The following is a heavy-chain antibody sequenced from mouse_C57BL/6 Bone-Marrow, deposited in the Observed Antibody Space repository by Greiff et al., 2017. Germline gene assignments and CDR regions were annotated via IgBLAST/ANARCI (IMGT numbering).Heavy chain of an antibody. V-gene: IGHV5-12*01. CDR2: ISNGGGST. CDR3: ARFYYDYPYFDY. J-gene: IGHJ2*01. D-gene: IGHD2-4*01. CDR1: GFTFSDYY. Sequence: DVKLVESGGGLVQPGGSLKLSCAASGFTFSDYYMYWVRQTPEKRLEWVAYISNGGGSTYYPDTVKGRFTISRDNAKNTLYLQMSRLKSEDTAMYYCARFYYDYPYFDYWGQGTTLTVSS.